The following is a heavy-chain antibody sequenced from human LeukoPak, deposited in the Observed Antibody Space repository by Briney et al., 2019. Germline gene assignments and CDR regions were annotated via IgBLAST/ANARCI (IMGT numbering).Heavy chain of an antibody. CDR1: GFTVSNTY. V-gene: IGHV3-53*01. D-gene: IGHD5-12*01. CDR2: ISSGGST. J-gene: IGHJ4*02. Sequence: GGSLRLSCAASGFTVSNTYMSWVRQAPGKGLECISLISSGGSTNYAESVRGRFTISRDSSKNTLYLQMHSLRVEDTALYYCARDTPGATGSFDYWGQGTLVTVSS. CDR3: ARDTPGATGSFDY.